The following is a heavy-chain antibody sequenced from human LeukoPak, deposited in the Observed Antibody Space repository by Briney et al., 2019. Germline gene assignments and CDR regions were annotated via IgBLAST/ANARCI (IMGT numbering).Heavy chain of an antibody. J-gene: IGHJ3*02. CDR3: ARVGRTRWTAATNAFDI. CDR2: IYYSGST. Sequence: SETLSFTCTVSGGPISSYYWSWIRQPPGKRLEWIGYIYYSGSTNYNPSLKSRVTISVDTSKNQFSLKLSSVTAADTAVYYCARVGRTRWTAATNAFDIWGQGTMVTVSS. D-gene: IGHD6-25*01. CDR1: GGPISSYY. V-gene: IGHV4-59*01.